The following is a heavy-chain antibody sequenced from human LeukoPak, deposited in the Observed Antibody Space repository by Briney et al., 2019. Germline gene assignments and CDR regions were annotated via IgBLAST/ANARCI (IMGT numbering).Heavy chain of an antibody. CDR3: ARVFVLSGSRYMDV. J-gene: IGHJ6*03. CDR1: GGTFSSYA. Sequence: SVKVSCKASGGTFSSYAISWVRQAPGQGLEWMRGIIPIFGTANYAQKFQGRVTITADESTSTAYMELSSLRSEDTAVYYCARVFVLSGSRYMDVWGKGTTVTVSS. CDR2: IIPIFGTA. D-gene: IGHD3/OR15-3a*01. V-gene: IGHV1-69*13.